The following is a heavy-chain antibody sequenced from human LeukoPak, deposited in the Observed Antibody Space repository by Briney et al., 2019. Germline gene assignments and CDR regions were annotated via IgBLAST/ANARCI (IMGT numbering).Heavy chain of an antibody. Sequence: RTSETLSLTCAVYGGSLSGYYWSWIRQPPGKGLEWIGEINHSGSTNYNPSLKSRVTISVDTSKNQFSLKLSSVTAADTAVYYCARGHQRRDGYGYWGQGTLVTVSS. CDR1: GGSLSGYY. CDR2: INHSGST. CDR3: ARGHQRRDGYGY. J-gene: IGHJ4*02. V-gene: IGHV4-34*01. D-gene: IGHD5-24*01.